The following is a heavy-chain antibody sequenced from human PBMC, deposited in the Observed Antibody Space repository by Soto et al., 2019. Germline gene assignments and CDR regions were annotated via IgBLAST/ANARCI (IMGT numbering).Heavy chain of an antibody. CDR1: GYTFTSYG. J-gene: IGHJ4*02. D-gene: IGHD2-2*01. Sequence: QVQLVQSGAEVKKPGASVKVSCKASGYTFTSYGISWVRQAPGQGLEWMGWISAYNGHTNYSQNFQGRVNMTTETSTSTAYMELRSLRSDDTAVFYCARVVPAADFDYWGQGTLVTVSS. CDR3: ARVVPAADFDY. V-gene: IGHV1-18*01. CDR2: ISAYNGHT.